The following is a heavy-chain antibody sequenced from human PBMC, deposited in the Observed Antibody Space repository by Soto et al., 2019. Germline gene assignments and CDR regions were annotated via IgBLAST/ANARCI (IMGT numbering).Heavy chain of an antibody. D-gene: IGHD6-13*01. V-gene: IGHV4-39*01. CDR1: GGSISSSSYY. J-gene: IGHJ6*03. CDR2: IYYSGST. Sequence: SETLSLTCTVSGGSISSSSYYWGWIRQPPGKGLEWIGSIYYSGSTYYNPSLKSRVTISVDTSKNQFSLKLSSVTAADTAVYYCARLSLSSSWYGYYYYYYMDVWGKGTTVTVSS. CDR3: ARLSLSSSWYGYYYYYYMDV.